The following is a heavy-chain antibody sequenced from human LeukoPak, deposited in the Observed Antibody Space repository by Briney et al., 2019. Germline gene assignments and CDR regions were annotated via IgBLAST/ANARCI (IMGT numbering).Heavy chain of an antibody. CDR3: ARTSGYEDY. D-gene: IGHD5-12*01. Sequence: PGRSLRLSCPASGFTFSSYAMHWVRQAPGKGLEWVALISYDGSNKYYADSVKGRFTISRDNAKNSLYLQMNSLRAEDTAVYYCARTSGYEDYWGQGTLVTVSS. CDR1: GFTFSSYA. V-gene: IGHV3-30-3*01. CDR2: ISYDGSNK. J-gene: IGHJ4*02.